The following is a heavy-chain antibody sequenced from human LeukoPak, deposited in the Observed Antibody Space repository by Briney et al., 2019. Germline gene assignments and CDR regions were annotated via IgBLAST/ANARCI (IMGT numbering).Heavy chain of an antibody. V-gene: IGHV5-51*01. CDR2: FYPGDSDT. Sequence: GQSLKISCKGSGYSFTNYWIAWVRQMPGTGLEWMGIFYPGDSDTRYSPSFQGQVTISADKSISTAFLQWSSLKASDTAMYYCARPYYFDTSGYYSETFDYWGREPWSPSPQ. J-gene: IGHJ4*02. CDR3: ARPYYFDTSGYYSETFDY. CDR1: GYSFTNYW. D-gene: IGHD3-22*01.